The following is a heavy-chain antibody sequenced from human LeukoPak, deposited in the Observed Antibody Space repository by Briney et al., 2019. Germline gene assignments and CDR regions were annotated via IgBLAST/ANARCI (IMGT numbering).Heavy chain of an antibody. CDR3: ARTSASYYYYMDV. CDR2: IYFVGSA. D-gene: IGHD3-3*01. CDR1: GGAIHSYY. V-gene: IGHV4-59*01. J-gene: IGHJ6*03. Sequence: SETLSLTCSVSGGAIHSYYWSWIRQPPGKGLEWIGYIYFVGSANYSPSLKSRVTISLDKSRKQVSLNLNSVTAADTAVYYCARTSASYYYYMDVWGKGTAVTISS.